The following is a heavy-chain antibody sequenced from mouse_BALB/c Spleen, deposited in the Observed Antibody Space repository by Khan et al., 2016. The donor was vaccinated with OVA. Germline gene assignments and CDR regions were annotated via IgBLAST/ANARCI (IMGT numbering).Heavy chain of an antibody. Sequence: EVQLQESGPGLVKPSQSLSLTCTVTGYSITSDYAWNWIRQFPGNKLEWMGYISYSGSTSYTPSPKSRISITRDTSKNQRFLQLNSVTTEDTATYYCTGGRAYWGQGTLVTVSA. V-gene: IGHV3-2*02. J-gene: IGHJ3*01. CDR2: ISYSGST. CDR3: TGGRAY. D-gene: IGHD3-3*01. CDR1: GYSITSDYA.